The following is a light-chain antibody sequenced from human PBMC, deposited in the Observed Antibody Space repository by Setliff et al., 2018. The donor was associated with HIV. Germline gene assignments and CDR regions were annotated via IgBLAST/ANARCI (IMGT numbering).Light chain of an antibody. V-gene: IGLV2-14*03. CDR1: SSDVGGYDF. CDR3: ASYRSPTTYV. Sequence: QSALTQPASVSGSPGQSITISCIGTSSDVGGYDFVSWYQQRPGKAPKLTIFDVTERPSGVSPRFSGSKSGNTASLTISGLQTEDEGDYFCASYRSPTTYVFGIGTKVTVL. CDR2: DVT. J-gene: IGLJ1*01.